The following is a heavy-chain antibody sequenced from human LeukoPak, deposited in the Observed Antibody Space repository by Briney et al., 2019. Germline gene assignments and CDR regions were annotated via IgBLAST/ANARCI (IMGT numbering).Heavy chain of an antibody. CDR3: ARVDTYCGGECYDPTDFDY. CDR2: IIPIFGTA. D-gene: IGHD2-21*01. V-gene: IGHV1-69*13. J-gene: IGHJ4*02. Sequence: SVKVSCKASGGTFSSYAISWVRQAPGQGLEWMGGIIPIFGTATYAQKFQGRVTITADESTSTAYMELSSLRSEDTAVYYCARVDTYCGGECYDPTDFDYWGQGTLVTVSS. CDR1: GGTFSSYA.